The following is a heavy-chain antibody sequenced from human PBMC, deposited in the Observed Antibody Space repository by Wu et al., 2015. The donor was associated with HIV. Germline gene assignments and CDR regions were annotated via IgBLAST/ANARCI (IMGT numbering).Heavy chain of an antibody. CDR1: GGTFSSYA. V-gene: IGHV1-69*12. CDR2: IIPIFGTA. D-gene: IGHD6-19*01. J-gene: IGHJ4*02. CDR3: ARDRVGYSSGWYGEIDY. Sequence: QVQLVQSGAEVKKPGSSVKVSCKASGGTFSSYAISWVRQAPGQGLEWMGGIIPIFGTANYAQKFQGRVTITADESTSTAYMELSSLRSEDTAVYYCARDRVGYSSGWYGEIDYWGQGTLVTVSS.